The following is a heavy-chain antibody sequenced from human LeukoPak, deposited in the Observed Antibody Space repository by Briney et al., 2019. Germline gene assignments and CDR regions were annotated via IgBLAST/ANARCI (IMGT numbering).Heavy chain of an antibody. CDR3: ARGYSYENYFDY. V-gene: IGHV3-74*01. J-gene: IGHJ4*02. CDR1: GFTFSSYW. D-gene: IGHD5-18*01. CDR2: INSDGSST. Sequence: GGSLRLSCAASGFTFSSYWMHWVRHAPGKGLVWVSRINSDGSSTSYADSVKGRFTISRDNAKNSLYLQMNSLRAEDTAVYYCARGYSYENYFDYWGQGTLVTVSP.